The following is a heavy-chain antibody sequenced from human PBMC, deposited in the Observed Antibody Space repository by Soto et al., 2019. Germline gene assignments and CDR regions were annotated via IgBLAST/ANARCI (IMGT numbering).Heavy chain of an antibody. CDR2: XXXSGST. V-gene: IGHV4-38-2*01. Sequence: PSETLSLTCAVSGNSITSIYHWAWIRQPPXXGXXXXXSXXXSGSTYYNPSLKSRVTISVDRSKNQFSLKLSSVTAADTAVYYCARGVNWFDPWGRGTLV. J-gene: IGHJ5*02. CDR3: ARGVNWFDP. CDR1: GNSITSIYH.